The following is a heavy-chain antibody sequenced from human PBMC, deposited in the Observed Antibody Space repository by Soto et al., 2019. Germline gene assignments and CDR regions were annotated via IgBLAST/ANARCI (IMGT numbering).Heavy chain of an antibody. CDR3: ARVDTAMAQGY. CDR1: GGSFSGYY. D-gene: IGHD5-18*01. CDR2: INHSGST. V-gene: IGHV4-34*01. J-gene: IGHJ4*02. Sequence: SETLSLTCAVYGGSFSGYYWSWIRQPPGKGLEWIGEINHSGSTNYNPSLKSRVTISVDTSKNQFSLKLSSVTAADTAVYYCARVDTAMAQGYWGQGTLVTVSS.